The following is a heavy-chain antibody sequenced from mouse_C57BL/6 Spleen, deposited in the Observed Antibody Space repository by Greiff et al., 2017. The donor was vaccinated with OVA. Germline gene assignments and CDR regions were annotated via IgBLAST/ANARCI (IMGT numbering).Heavy chain of an antibody. D-gene: IGHD2-5*01. J-gene: IGHJ3*01. CDR1: GYTFTSYW. CDR2: IDPSDSYT. CDR3: ARRENSNPFAY. V-gene: IGHV1-50*01. Sequence: QVQLQQPGAELVKPGASVKLSCKASGYTFTSYWMQWVKQRPGQGLEWIGEIDPSDSYTNYNQKFKGKATLTVDTSSSTAYMQLSSLTSEDSAVYYCARRENSNPFAYWGQGTLVTVSA.